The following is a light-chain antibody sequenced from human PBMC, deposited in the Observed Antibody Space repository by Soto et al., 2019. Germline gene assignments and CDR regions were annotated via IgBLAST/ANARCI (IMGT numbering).Light chain of an antibody. CDR2: GAS. V-gene: IGKV3-20*01. J-gene: IGKJ3*01. Sequence: EIVLTQSPGTLSLSPGERATLSCRASQSVSSSYLAWYQQKPGQAPRLLIYGASSRATGIPDRFSGSGSGTDVTLTISRLVPEDFAVDYCQQYGSSPRTFGPGTKVDIK. CDR3: QQYGSSPRT. CDR1: QSVSSSY.